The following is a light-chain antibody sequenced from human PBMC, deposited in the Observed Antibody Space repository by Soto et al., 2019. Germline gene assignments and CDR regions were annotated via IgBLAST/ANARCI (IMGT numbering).Light chain of an antibody. CDR2: GAS. V-gene: IGKV3-20*01. J-gene: IGKJ2*01. CDR1: QSVSSSY. CDR3: QQYNNWPPRYT. Sequence: EIVLTQSPGTLSLSPGERATLSCRASQSVSSSYLAWYQQKPGQAPRLLIYGASSRATGIPDRFSGSGSGTQFTLTISSLQSEDFAVYYCQQYNNWPPRYTFGQGTRLQI.